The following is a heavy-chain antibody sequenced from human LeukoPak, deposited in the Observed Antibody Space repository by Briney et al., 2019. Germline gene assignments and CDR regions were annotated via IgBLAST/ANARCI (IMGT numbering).Heavy chain of an antibody. CDR2: INHSGST. V-gene: IGHV4-34*01. CDR1: GGSFSGYY. Sequence: ETLSLTCAVYGGSFSGYYWSWIRQPSGKGLEWIGEINHSGSTNYNPSLKSRVTISVDTSKNQFSLKLSSVTAADTAVYYCARGKVVAATHLDYWGQGTLVTVSS. CDR3: ARGKVVAATHLDY. D-gene: IGHD2-15*01. J-gene: IGHJ4*02.